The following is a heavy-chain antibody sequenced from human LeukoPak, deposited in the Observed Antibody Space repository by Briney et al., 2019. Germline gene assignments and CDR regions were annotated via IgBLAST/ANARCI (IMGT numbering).Heavy chain of an antibody. Sequence: GGSLRLSCAASGFTLSSNYMSWVRQAPGKGLEWVSVIYSGGRTYYGDSVKGRFTFSRDNSKNTLYLQMNSLRAEDTAVYYCARVLSGRGSLYSYYYYMDVWGKGTTVTISS. J-gene: IGHJ6*03. CDR3: ARVLSGRGSLYSYYYYMDV. D-gene: IGHD3-10*01. CDR2: IYSGGRT. V-gene: IGHV3-53*01. CDR1: GFTLSSNY.